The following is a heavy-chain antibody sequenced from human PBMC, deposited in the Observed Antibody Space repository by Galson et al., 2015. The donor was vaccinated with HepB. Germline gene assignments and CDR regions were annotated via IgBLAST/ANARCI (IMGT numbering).Heavy chain of an antibody. CDR2: INHSGST. CDR3: ARGRGSGSYYKFDYYYGMDV. J-gene: IGHJ6*02. CDR1: GGSFSGYY. V-gene: IGHV4-34*01. D-gene: IGHD3-10*01. Sequence: SETLSLTCAVYGGSFSGYYWSWIRQPPGKGLEWIGEINHSGSTNYNPSLKSRVTISVDTSKNQFSLKLSSVTAADTAVYYCARGRGSGSYYKFDYYYGMDVWGQGTTVIVSS.